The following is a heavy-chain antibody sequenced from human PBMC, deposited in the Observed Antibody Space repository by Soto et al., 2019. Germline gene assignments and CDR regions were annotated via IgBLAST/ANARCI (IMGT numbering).Heavy chain of an antibody. V-gene: IGHV3-53*01. J-gene: IGHJ4*02. Sequence: EVQLVESGGGLIQPGGSLRLSCTASGFTVSSNYMSWVRQAPGKGLEWVSVIYSGGSTYYADSVKGRFTISRDSSKNTLYLQMNSLRAEDTAVYYCARFSGYPNYYFDYWGQGTQVTVSS. CDR2: IYSGGST. CDR3: ARFSGYPNYYFDY. CDR1: GFTVSSNY. D-gene: IGHD5-18*01.